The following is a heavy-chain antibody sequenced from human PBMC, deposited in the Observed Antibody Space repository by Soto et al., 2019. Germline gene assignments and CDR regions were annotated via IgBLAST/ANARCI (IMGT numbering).Heavy chain of an antibody. V-gene: IGHV4-31*03. CDR1: GGSISSGGYY. CDR2: IYYSGST. CDR3: ARSCTNGVCYDVREFDY. J-gene: IGHJ4*02. Sequence: SETLSLTCTVSGGSISSGGYYWSWIRQHPGKGLEWIGYIYYSGSTYYNPSLKSRVTISVDTSKNQFSLKLSSVTAANTAVYYCARSCTNGVCYDVREFDYWGQGTLVTVSS. D-gene: IGHD2-8*01.